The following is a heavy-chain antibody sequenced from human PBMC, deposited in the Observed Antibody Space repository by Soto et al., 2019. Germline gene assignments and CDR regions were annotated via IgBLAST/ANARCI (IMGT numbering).Heavy chain of an antibody. J-gene: IGHJ4*02. CDR1: RFNFAAYT. CDR3: SRSLAIDFDS. CDR2: IRRIAYGGTT. Sequence: GVLRLSCSASRFNFAAYTMSWVRLTPGKGLEWVGFIRRIAYGGTTDYAASVKGRFTISRDDSRKIVYLQMSRLKIEDTAVYYCSRSLAIDFDSWGQGTLVTVCS. V-gene: IGHV3-49*04.